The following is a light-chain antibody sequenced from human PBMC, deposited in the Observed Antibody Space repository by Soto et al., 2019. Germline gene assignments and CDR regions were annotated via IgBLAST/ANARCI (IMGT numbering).Light chain of an antibody. J-gene: IGKJ2*01. CDR3: QQDHNWPLT. CDR2: SAS. V-gene: IGKV3-15*01. Sequence: EIVMTQSPATLSVSPGERATLSCRASQSISTELAWYQQKPGQPPRLLIYSASTRATGVPARFTGSGSGSESTLTTTGLQSEDFAVYYCQQDHNWPLTFGQGTRLEI. CDR1: QSISTE.